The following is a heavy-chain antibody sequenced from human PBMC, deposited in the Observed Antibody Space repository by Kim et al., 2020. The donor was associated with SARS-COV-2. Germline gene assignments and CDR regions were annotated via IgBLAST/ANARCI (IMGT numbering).Heavy chain of an antibody. CDR1: GGSISSGGYY. V-gene: IGHV4-31*03. CDR2: IYYSGST. Sequence: SETLSLTCTVSGGSISSGGYYWSWIRQHPGKGLEWIGYIYYSGSTYYNPSLKRRVTISVDTSKNQFSLKLSSVTAADTAVYYCARSYYDSSGYFDYWGQGTLVTVSS. J-gene: IGHJ4*02. D-gene: IGHD3-22*01. CDR3: ARSYYDSSGYFDY.